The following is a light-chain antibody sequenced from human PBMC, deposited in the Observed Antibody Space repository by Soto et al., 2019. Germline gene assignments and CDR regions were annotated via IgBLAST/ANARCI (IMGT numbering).Light chain of an antibody. V-gene: IGLV2-14*01. Sequence: QSALTQPASVSGSPGQSITISCTGTSSDVGSYNYVSWYQQYPGKAPKLMIYDISNRPSGVSYRFSGSKSGNTASLTISGLQADDEADYYCISYTTSSTHVVFGGGTKLTVL. CDR3: ISYTTSSTHVV. J-gene: IGLJ2*01. CDR2: DIS. CDR1: SSDVGSYNY.